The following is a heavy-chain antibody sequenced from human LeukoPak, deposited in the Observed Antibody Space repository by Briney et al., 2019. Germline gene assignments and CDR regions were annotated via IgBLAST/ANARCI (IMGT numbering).Heavy chain of an antibody. CDR3: ASEPEYYGLGSPFHY. J-gene: IGHJ4*02. V-gene: IGHV1-24*01. Sequence: GASVKVSCKVYGYTLTELSMHWVRQAPGKGLEWMGGFDPEDGQTIYAQKFQGRVTMTEDTSTNTAYMELSSLRSEDTAVYHCASEPEYYGLGSPFHYWGQGTLVTVSS. D-gene: IGHD3-10*01. CDR2: FDPEDGQT. CDR1: GYTLTELS.